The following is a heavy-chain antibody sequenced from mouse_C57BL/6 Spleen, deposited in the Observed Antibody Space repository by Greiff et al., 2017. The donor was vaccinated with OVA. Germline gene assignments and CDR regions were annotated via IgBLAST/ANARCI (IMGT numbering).Heavy chain of an antibody. CDR1: GYSFTGYY. CDR3: ARSRDGAY. V-gene: IGHV1-42*01. Sequence: EVKLLESGPELVKPGASVKISCKASGYSFTGYYMNWVKQSPEKSLEWIGEINPSTGGTTYNQKFKAKATLTVDKSSSTAYMQLKSLTSEDSAVYYCARSRDGAYWGQGTLVTVSA. J-gene: IGHJ3*01. CDR2: INPSTGGT. D-gene: IGHD3-3*01.